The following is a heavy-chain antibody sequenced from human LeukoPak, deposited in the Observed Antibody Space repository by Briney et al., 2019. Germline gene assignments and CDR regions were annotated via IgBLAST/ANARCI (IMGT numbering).Heavy chain of an antibody. D-gene: IGHD4-11*01. CDR2: INHSGST. V-gene: IGHV4-34*01. Sequence: SSETLSLTCAVYGGSFSGYYWSWIRQPPGKGLEWIGEINHSGSTNYNPSLKSRVTISVDTSKNQFSLKLSSVTAADTAVYYCARDSNSNYVGYMDVWGKGTTVTISS. CDR1: GGSFSGYY. J-gene: IGHJ6*03. CDR3: ARDSNSNYVGYMDV.